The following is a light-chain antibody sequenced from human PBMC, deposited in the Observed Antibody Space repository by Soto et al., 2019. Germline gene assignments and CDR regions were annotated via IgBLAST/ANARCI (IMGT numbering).Light chain of an antibody. V-gene: IGLV2-23*02. J-gene: IGLJ2*01. CDR3: CSYVASGTFDVA. CDR2: GVT. Sequence: QSALTQPASVSGSPGQSITISCTGTSSDIGSYNLVSWYQQHPGKAPTLIIYGVTRRPSGVSHRFSGSKSGNTASLTISGLQAEYEADYFCCSYVASGTFDVAVGGGTKLTVL. CDR1: SSDIGSYNL.